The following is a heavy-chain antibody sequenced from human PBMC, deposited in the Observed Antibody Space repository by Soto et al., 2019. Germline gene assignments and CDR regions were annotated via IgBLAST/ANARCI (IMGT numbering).Heavy chain of an antibody. Sequence: EVQLVESGGGLVQPGGSLRLSCEASGFTFRSYSMNWVRQAPGKGLEWVSYISSSIFTVSTTTVYYADSVRGRFSISRDNAKNSLYLQINSLRDEDTAVYYCTRDFREWCMDVWGQGTTVTVSS. CDR2: ISSSIFTVSTTTV. D-gene: IGHD2-8*01. J-gene: IGHJ6*02. CDR3: TRDFREWCMDV. V-gene: IGHV3-48*02. CDR1: GFTFRSYS.